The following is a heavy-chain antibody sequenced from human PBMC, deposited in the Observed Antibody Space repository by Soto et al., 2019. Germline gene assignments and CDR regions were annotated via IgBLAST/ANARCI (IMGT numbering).Heavy chain of an antibody. V-gene: IGHV4-39*01. CDR1: GGSISSSSYY. CDR3: ARGTRGWFDP. D-gene: IGHD2-8*02. Sequence: SETLSLTCTVSGGSISSSSYYWGWIRQPPGKGLEWIGSMYYSGSTYYNPSLKSRVTISVDTSKNQFSLKLSSVTAADTAVYYCARGTRGWFDPWGQGTLVTVSS. J-gene: IGHJ5*02. CDR2: MYYSGST.